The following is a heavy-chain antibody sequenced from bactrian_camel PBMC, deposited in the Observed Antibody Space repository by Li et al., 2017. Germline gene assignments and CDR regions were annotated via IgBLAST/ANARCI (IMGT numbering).Heavy chain of an antibody. Sequence: VQLVESGGGLVQPGGSLRLSCAASGFTFSTYYMSWVRQAPGKGLEWVSSIYTGGGSTYYADSVKGRFTISKDNAKNTLYLRMNNLTPEDTAIYYCAADPPDYSAYGVDCGVHDEFAYWGQGTQVTVS. CDR3: AADPPDYSAYGVDCGVHDEFAY. CDR2: IYTGGGST. CDR1: GFTFSTYY. D-gene: IGHD4*01. V-gene: IGHV3-2*01. J-gene: IGHJ4*01.